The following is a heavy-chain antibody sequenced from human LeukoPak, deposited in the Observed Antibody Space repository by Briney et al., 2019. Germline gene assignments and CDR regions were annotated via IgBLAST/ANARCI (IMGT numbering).Heavy chain of an antibody. CDR1: GGSFSNFY. D-gene: IGHD3-22*01. V-gene: IGHV4-34*01. J-gene: IGHJ5*02. CDR3: ARAGTPITMIVVESNWFDP. Sequence: SETLSLTCAAYGGSFSNFYWSWIRQPSGKGLEWIGEINHSGSTNYNPSLKSRVTISVDTSKNQFSLKLSSVTAADTAMYYCARAGTPITMIVVESNWFDPWGQGTLVTVSS. CDR2: INHSGST.